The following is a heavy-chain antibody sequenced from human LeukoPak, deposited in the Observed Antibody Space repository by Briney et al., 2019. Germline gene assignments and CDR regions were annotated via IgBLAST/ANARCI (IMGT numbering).Heavy chain of an antibody. CDR3: ARTARYSYGDYFDY. D-gene: IGHD5-18*01. CDR1: GYTFTYRY. Sequence: ASVKVSCKASGYTFTYRYLHWVRQAPGQGLEWMGWINPNSGGTNYAQKFQGRVTMTRDTSISTAYMELSRLRSDDTAVYYCARTARYSYGDYFDYWGQGTLVTVSS. J-gene: IGHJ4*02. V-gene: IGHV1-2*02. CDR2: INPNSGGT.